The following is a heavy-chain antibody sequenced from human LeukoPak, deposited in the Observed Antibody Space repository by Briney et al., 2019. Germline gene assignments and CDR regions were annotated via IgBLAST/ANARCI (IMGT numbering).Heavy chain of an antibody. D-gene: IGHD4-17*01. J-gene: IGHJ4*02. CDR2: ISWDGGST. CDR3: AKDVGYGDEEGYFDY. Sequence: GGSLRLSCAASGFTFDDYAVHWVRQAPGKGLEWVSLISWDGGSTYYADSVKGRFTISRDNSKKSLYLQMNSLRAEDTVLYYCAKDVGYGDEEGYFDYWGQGTLVTASS. V-gene: IGHV3-43D*04. CDR1: GFTFDDYA.